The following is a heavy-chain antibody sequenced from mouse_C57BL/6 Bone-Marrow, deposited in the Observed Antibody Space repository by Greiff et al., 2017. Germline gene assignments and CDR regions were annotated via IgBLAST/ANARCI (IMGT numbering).Heavy chain of an antibody. CDR2: IDPSDSYT. Sequence: VQLQQPGAELVKPGASVKLSCKASGYTFTSYWMQWVKQRPGQGLEWIGEIDPSDSYTNYNQKFKGKATLTVDTSSSTAYMQLSSLTSEDSAVYYCASSYGYYAMDYWGQGTSVTVSS. J-gene: IGHJ4*01. D-gene: IGHD1-1*01. V-gene: IGHV1-50*01. CDR3: ASSYGYYAMDY. CDR1: GYTFTSYW.